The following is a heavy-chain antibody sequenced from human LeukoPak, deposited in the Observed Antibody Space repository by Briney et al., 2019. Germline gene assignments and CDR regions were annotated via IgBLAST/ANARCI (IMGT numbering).Heavy chain of an antibody. CDR3: ARQGLWYSSSRDAFDI. Sequence: RASVKVSCKASGYTFTSYGISWVRQAPGQGLEWMGWISAYNGNTNYAQKLQGRVTMTTDTSTSTAYMELRSLRSDDTAVYYCARQGLWYSSSRDAFDIWGQGTMVTVSS. V-gene: IGHV1-18*01. J-gene: IGHJ3*02. CDR2: ISAYNGNT. CDR1: GYTFTSYG. D-gene: IGHD6-13*01.